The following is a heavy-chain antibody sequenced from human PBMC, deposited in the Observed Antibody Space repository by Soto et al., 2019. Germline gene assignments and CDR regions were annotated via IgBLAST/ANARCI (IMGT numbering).Heavy chain of an antibody. J-gene: IGHJ4*02. Sequence: VQLVESGGGLVQPGGSLRLSCAASGFTVSSNYMTWVRQAPGKGLEWVSVIDSGGRTYYADSVKARFTISRDNSMNTLYLQMNSLRAEDTAVYYCASGYCSGGSCYPAYWGQGTLVTVSS. V-gene: IGHV3-66*01. D-gene: IGHD2-15*01. CDR3: ASGYCSGGSCYPAY. CDR2: IDSGGRT. CDR1: GFTVSSNY.